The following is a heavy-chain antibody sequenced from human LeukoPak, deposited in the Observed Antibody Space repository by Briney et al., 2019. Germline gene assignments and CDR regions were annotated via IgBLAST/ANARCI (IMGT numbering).Heavy chain of an antibody. CDR3: ARHRGSSSLFDY. Sequence: SETLSLTCTVSGGSISSSSYYWGWIRQPPGKGLEWIGYIYYSGSTNYNPSLKSRVTMSVETSKNQFSLKLTSVTAADTAVYYCARHRGSSSLFDYWGQGTLVTVSS. CDR1: GGSISSSSYY. J-gene: IGHJ4*02. V-gene: IGHV4-61*05. D-gene: IGHD6-6*01. CDR2: IYYSGST.